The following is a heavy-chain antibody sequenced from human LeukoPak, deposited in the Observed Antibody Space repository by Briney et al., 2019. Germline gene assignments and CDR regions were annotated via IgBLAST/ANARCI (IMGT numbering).Heavy chain of an antibody. J-gene: IGHJ4*02. CDR1: GDSISTYY. V-gene: IGHV4-59*01. CDR2: IYYTGST. D-gene: IGHD3-16*02. Sequence: SETLSLTCTVSGDSISTYYWSWIRQPPGKGLEWIGYIYYTGSTNYNPSLKSRVTMSVDTSKNQFSLKVTSVTAADTAVYYCARDRSPTFGGVVVIGDFDHWGQGTLVTVSS. CDR3: ARDRSPTFGGVVVIGDFDH.